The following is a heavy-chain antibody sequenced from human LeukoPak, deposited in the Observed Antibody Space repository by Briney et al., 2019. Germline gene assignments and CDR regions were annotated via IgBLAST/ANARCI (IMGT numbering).Heavy chain of an antibody. J-gene: IGHJ5*02. Sequence: SETLSLTCAAYGGSFSDYYWIWIRQPPSGKGLEWIGEINHGGSTNYNPSLKSRVTISIDTSKNQFSLNLTSVTAADTAVYYCARGFILLWFGEPHWFDPWGQGTLVTVSS. CDR3: ARGFILLWFGEPHWFDP. D-gene: IGHD3-10*01. CDR2: INHGGST. V-gene: IGHV4-34*01. CDR1: GGSFSDYY.